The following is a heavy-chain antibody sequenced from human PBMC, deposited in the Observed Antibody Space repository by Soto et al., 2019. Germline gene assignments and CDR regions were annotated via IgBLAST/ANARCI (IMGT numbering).Heavy chain of an antibody. CDR3: ARAITAVTGRWFDT. CDR2: ISSNGGST. J-gene: IGHJ5*02. V-gene: IGHV3-64*01. D-gene: IGHD6-19*01. CDR1: GFTFSSYV. Sequence: GGSLRLSCAASGFTFSSYVMHWVRQAPGRGLEYVSAISSNGGSTYYANSVKGRFTISRDNSRNTLYLQMGSLRAEDMAEYYCARAITAVTGRWFDTWGQGTLVTVSS.